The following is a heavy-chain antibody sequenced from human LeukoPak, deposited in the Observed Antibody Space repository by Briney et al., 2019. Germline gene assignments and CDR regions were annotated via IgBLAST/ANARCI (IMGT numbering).Heavy chain of an antibody. CDR3: AREPYCSSTSCYAAFDY. Sequence: SETLPLTCTVSGGSISSYYWSWIRQPPGKGLEWIGYIYYSGSTNYNPSLKSRVTISVDTSKNQFSLKLSSVTAADTAVYYCAREPYCSSTSCYAAFDYWGQGTLVTVSS. CDR1: GGSISSYY. V-gene: IGHV4-59*12. D-gene: IGHD2-2*01. CDR2: IYYSGST. J-gene: IGHJ4*02.